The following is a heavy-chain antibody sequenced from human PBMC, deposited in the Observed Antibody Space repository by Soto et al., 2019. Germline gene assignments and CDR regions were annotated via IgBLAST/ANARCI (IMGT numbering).Heavy chain of an antibody. Sequence: SVKVSCKASGGTFSSYAISWVRQAPGQGLEWMGGIIPIFGTANYAQKFQGRVTITADESTSTAYMELSSLRSEDTAVYYCASPPRMVRGGGAGGHGAFDIWGQGTMVTVSS. CDR3: ASPPRMVRGGGAGGHGAFDI. V-gene: IGHV1-69*13. CDR2: IIPIFGTA. CDR1: GGTFSSYA. D-gene: IGHD3-10*01. J-gene: IGHJ3*02.